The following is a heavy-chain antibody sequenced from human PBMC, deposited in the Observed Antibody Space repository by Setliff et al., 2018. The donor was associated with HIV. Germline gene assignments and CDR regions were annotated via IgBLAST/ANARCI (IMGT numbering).Heavy chain of an antibody. D-gene: IGHD2-21*01. CDR3: ARVLHCGGDCYTDAFVV. CDR1: GYTFTGFY. Sequence: EASVKVSCKASGYTFTGFYMHWVRQAPGQGLEWMGRINPNSGDTNYAQKFQGRVTMTRDTSISTAYMELSSLRSDDTAVYYCARVLHCGGDCYTDAFVVWGQGTMVTVSS. V-gene: IGHV1-2*06. J-gene: IGHJ3*01. CDR2: INPNSGDT.